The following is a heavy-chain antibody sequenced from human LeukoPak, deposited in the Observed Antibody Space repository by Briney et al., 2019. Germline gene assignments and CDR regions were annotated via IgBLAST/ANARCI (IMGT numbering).Heavy chain of an antibody. D-gene: IGHD3-10*01. CDR2: IKQDGSEK. Sequence: GGSLRLSCAASGFTFSSYWMSWVRQAPGKGLEWVANIKQDGSEKYYVDSVKDRFTISRDNAKNSLYLQMNSLRAEDTAVYYCAREYGLDAFDIWGQGTMVTVSS. V-gene: IGHV3-7*01. J-gene: IGHJ3*02. CDR3: AREYGLDAFDI. CDR1: GFTFSSYW.